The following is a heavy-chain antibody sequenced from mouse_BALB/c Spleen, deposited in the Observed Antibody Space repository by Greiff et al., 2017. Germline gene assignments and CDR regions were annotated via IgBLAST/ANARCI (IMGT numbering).Heavy chain of an antibody. CDR3: ARDYYGTYFDV. CDR1: GYTFTDYN. D-gene: IGHD1-1*01. V-gene: IGHV1S29*02. CDR2: IYPYNGGT. Sequence: VQLQQSGPELVKPGASVKISCKASGYTFTDYNMHWVKQSHGKSLEWIGYIYPYNGGTGYNQKFKSKATLTVYNSSSTAYMELRSLTSEDSAVYYCARDYYGTYFDVWGAGTTVTVSS. J-gene: IGHJ1*01.